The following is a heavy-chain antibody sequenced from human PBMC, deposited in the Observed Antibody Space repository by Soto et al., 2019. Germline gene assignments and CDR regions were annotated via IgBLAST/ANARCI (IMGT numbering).Heavy chain of an antibody. Sequence: GGSLRLSCAASGFTFSSYSMNWVRQAPGKGLEWVSYISSSSSTIYYADSVKGRFTISRDNAKNSLYLQMNSLRAEDTAVYYCARMGNPNYYGSGSYYNGVYYYMDVWGKGTTVTVSS. J-gene: IGHJ6*03. CDR3: ARMGNPNYYGSGSYYNGVYYYMDV. CDR1: GFTFSSYS. V-gene: IGHV3-48*01. D-gene: IGHD3-10*01. CDR2: ISSSSSTI.